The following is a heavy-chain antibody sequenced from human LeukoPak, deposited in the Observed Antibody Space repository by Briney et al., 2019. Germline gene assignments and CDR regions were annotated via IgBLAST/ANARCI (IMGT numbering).Heavy chain of an antibody. CDR1: GITLNSYA. CDR3: AKRSGYSSGWYGY. Sequence: PGGSLRLSCAASGITLNSYAMSWVRQAPGKGLEWVSAISGSGGSTYYADSVKGRFTISRDNSKNTLYLQMNSLRVEDTAVYYCAKRSGYSSGWYGYWGQGTLVTVSS. CDR2: ISGSGGST. D-gene: IGHD6-19*01. V-gene: IGHV3-23*01. J-gene: IGHJ4*02.